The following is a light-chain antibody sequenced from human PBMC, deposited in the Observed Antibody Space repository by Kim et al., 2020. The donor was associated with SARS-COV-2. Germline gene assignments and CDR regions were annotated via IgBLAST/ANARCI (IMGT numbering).Light chain of an antibody. CDR1: NIGRKR. CDR2: YDS. CDR3: QVCDSGVV. V-gene: IGLV3-21*04. Sequence: SMAPRKTARITCSGNNIGRKRVQWYQQKPGQAPVLVIYYDSDRPSGIPERFSGTNSGNTATLTISRVEAGDAADYYCQVCDSGVVFGGGTQLTVL. J-gene: IGLJ2*01.